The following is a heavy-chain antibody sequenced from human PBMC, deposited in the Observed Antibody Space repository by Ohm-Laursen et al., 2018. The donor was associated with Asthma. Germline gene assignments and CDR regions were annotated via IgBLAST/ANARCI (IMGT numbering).Heavy chain of an antibody. CDR1: GFTFSNQA. CDR3: ARNYYDHWSGSYTPVAY. CDR2: IWHDGTNE. Sequence: SLRLSCSASGFTFSNQAMSWVRQAPGKGLEWVALIWHDGTNENYGDSVKGRFSISRDNSKNTLSLQMNSLRVEDTAVYYCARNYYDHWSGSYTPVAYWGQGTLVTVSS. J-gene: IGHJ4*02. V-gene: IGHV3-33*08. D-gene: IGHD3-3*01.